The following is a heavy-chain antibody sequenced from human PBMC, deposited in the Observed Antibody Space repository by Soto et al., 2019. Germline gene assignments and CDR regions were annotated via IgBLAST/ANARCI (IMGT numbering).Heavy chain of an antibody. J-gene: IGHJ4*02. CDR2: VYPGDSDT. Sequence: EVQLVQSGAEVKKPGESLKISCKGSGYIFSSYWIGWVRLMPGKGLEWMGIVYPGDSDTRYSPSFQGQVTISADKSISTAYLQWSSLKASDAAMYYCARSLPRMRGFVFDYWGLGTLVTVSS. CDR3: ARSLPRMRGFVFDY. CDR1: GYIFSSYW. V-gene: IGHV5-51*01. D-gene: IGHD3-10*01.